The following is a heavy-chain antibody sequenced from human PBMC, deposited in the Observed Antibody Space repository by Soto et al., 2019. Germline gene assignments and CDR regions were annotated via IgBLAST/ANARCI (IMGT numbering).Heavy chain of an antibody. D-gene: IGHD2-2*03. CDR1: GYTFTGYY. J-gene: IGHJ3*02. CDR2: INPNSGGT. Sequence: ASVKVSCKASGYTFTGYYMHWVRQAPGQGLEWMGWINPNSGGTNYAQKFQGWVTMTRDTSISTAYMELSRLRSDDTAVYYCARDIRVGYCSSTICHPYAFDIWGQGTMVTVSS. CDR3: ARDIRVGYCSSTICHPYAFDI. V-gene: IGHV1-2*04.